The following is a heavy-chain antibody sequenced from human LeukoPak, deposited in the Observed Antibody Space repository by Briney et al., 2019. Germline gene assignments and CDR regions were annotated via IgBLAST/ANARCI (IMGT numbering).Heavy chain of an antibody. V-gene: IGHV3-20*04. Sequence: PGGSLRLSCAASGFTFDDYGMSWVRQGPGKGLEWVSTITWNGGQTAYADSVKGRFTISRDNAKDSLYLQMNSLTAEDTAMYYCVRAYHPGGWFDPWGQGTLVTVSS. J-gene: IGHJ5*02. CDR3: VRAYHPGGWFDP. CDR1: GFTFDDYG. D-gene: IGHD2-21*01. CDR2: ITWNGGQT.